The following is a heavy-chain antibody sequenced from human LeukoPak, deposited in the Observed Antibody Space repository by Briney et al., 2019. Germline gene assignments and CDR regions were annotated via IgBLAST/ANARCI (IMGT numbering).Heavy chain of an antibody. CDR1: GFTFSSYT. CDR3: AKDMVEGATLTAYYGMDV. J-gene: IGHJ6*02. V-gene: IGHV3-21*04. CDR2: ISSSSSYI. D-gene: IGHD1-26*01. Sequence: GGSLRLSCAASGFTFSSYTMNWVRQAPGKGLEWVSSISSSSSYIYYADSVKGRFTISRDNAKNSLYLRMNSLRAEDTALYYCAKDMVEGATLTAYYGMDVWGQGTTVTVSS.